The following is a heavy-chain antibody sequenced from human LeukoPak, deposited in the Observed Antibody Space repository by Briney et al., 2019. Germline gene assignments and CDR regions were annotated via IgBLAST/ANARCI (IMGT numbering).Heavy chain of an antibody. CDR1: GFTFSSYA. J-gene: IGHJ4*02. D-gene: IGHD3-10*01. CDR3: AKVAVFWFYGSGSYFDY. V-gene: IGHV3-23*01. Sequence: PGGSLRLSCAASGFTFSSYAMHWVRQAPGKGLDWVSAVSGSGGTTFYADSVKGRFTISRDNSKNTVYLEMDSLRDEDTAVYYCAKVAVFWFYGSGSYFDYWGQGSLVTVSS. CDR2: VSGSGGTT.